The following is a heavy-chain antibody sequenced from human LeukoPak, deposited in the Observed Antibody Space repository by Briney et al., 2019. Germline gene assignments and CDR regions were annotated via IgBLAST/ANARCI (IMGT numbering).Heavy chain of an antibody. CDR3: AKDPSNLYDFWSGHPLFDY. Sequence: GGSLRLSCAASGFTFSSYAMHWVRQAPGKGLEWVAVISYDGSNKYYADSVKGRFTISRDNSKNTLYLQMNSLRAEDTAVYYCAKDPSNLYDFWSGHPLFDYWGQGTLVTVSS. D-gene: IGHD3-3*01. CDR1: GFTFSSYA. CDR2: ISYDGSNK. J-gene: IGHJ4*02. V-gene: IGHV3-30-3*01.